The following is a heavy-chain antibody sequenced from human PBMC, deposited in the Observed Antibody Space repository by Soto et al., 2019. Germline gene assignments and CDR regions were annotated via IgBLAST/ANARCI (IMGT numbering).Heavy chain of an antibody. J-gene: IGHJ4*02. CDR1: GVSVSSGDYY. V-gene: IGHV4-30-4*01. Sequence: SETLSLTCTVSGVSVSSGDYYWSWIRQPPGKGLEWIGYVYYSGTTYYNPSLKSRVTISVDTSKNQFSLKLTSVTAADTAVYYCARERWLQEFDYWGQGALVTVS. CDR2: VYYSGTT. CDR3: ARERWLQEFDY. D-gene: IGHD5-12*01.